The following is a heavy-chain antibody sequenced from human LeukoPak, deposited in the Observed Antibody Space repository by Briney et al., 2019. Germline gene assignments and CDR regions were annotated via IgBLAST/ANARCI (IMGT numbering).Heavy chain of an antibody. CDR3: AMIVVVITPGDDY. CDR2: ISSSSSYI. Sequence: GGSLRLSCAASGFTFSSYSMNWVRQAPGKGLEWVSSISSSSSYIYYADSVKGRFTISRDNAKNSLYLQMNSLRAEDTAVYYCAMIVVVITPGDDYWGQGTLVTVSS. D-gene: IGHD3-22*01. J-gene: IGHJ4*02. V-gene: IGHV3-21*01. CDR1: GFTFSSYS.